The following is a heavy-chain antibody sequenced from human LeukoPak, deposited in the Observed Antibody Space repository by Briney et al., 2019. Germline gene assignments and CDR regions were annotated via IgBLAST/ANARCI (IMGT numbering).Heavy chain of an antibody. CDR2: AFSDGRT. J-gene: IGHJ4*02. CDR1: GITVSTNY. D-gene: IGHD5-12*01. V-gene: IGHV3-53*01. CDR3: ARGGYAIDY. Sequence: PGGSLRLSCAASGITVSTNYMSWVRQAPGKGLEWVSIAFSDGRTFYADSVKGRFTISRDNSKNTLYLQMNSLRAEDTAVYYCARGGYAIDYWGQGTLVTVSS.